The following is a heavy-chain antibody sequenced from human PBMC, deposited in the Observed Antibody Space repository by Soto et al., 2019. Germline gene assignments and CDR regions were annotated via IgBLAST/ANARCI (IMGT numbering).Heavy chain of an antibody. V-gene: IGHV3-30*18. Sequence: SRRLSCAASGFTFSSYGMHWVRKAPGKGLEWVAVISYDGSNKYYADSVKGRFTISRDNSKNTLYLQMNSLRAEDTAVYYCAKDYGLVSSPPGYWGQGTLVTVSS. CDR1: GFTFSSYG. CDR2: ISYDGSNK. CDR3: AKDYGLVSSPPGY. J-gene: IGHJ4*02. D-gene: IGHD2-15*01.